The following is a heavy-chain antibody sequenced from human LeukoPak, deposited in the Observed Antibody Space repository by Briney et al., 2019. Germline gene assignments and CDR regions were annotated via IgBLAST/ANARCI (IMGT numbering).Heavy chain of an antibody. D-gene: IGHD3-3*02. Sequence: ASVKVSCKASGYTFSDFYIHWVRQAPGQGLEYVGWITPKSGDTYSPQRFQGRVTMTRDASVSTAYMELSSLRSDDTAVYFCARVRLADERAWTYWGQGTLVTVSS. CDR2: ITPKSGDT. CDR3: ARVRLADERAWTY. J-gene: IGHJ4*02. CDR1: GYTFSDFY. V-gene: IGHV1-2*02.